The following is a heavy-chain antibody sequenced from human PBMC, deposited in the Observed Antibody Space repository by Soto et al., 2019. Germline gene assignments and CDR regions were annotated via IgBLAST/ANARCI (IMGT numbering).Heavy chain of an antibody. Sequence: SETLSLTCAVYGGSFSGYYWSWIRQPPVKGLAWIGEINHSGSTNYNPSLKSRVTISVDTSKNQFSLKLSSVTAADTAVYYCAGEMVTIFGVVIAYMDVWGKGTTVTVSS. D-gene: IGHD3-3*01. CDR3: AGEMVTIFGVVIAYMDV. J-gene: IGHJ6*03. V-gene: IGHV4-34*01. CDR2: INHSGST. CDR1: GGSFSGYY.